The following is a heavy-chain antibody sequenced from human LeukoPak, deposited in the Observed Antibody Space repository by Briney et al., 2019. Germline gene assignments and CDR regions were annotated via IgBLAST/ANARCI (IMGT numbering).Heavy chain of an antibody. CDR1: GFTLSSYE. V-gene: IGHV3-23*01. CDR2: IDYSGGSS. Sequence: GGSLRLSCTVSGFTLSSYEMSWIRQAPGKGLEWVSSIDYSGGSSYYADSVKGRFTISRDNAKNTLYLQMNSLRAEDTAVYYCARENGQDTVNFDYWGQGTLVTVSS. J-gene: IGHJ4*02. D-gene: IGHD2-8*01. CDR3: ARENGQDTVNFDY.